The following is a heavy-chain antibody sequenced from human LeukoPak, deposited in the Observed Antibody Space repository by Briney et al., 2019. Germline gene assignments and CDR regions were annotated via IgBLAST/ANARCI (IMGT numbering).Heavy chain of an antibody. J-gene: IGHJ4*02. CDR1: GGSISSGSYY. CDR2: IYYSGST. D-gene: IGHD3-3*01. V-gene: IGHV4-61*01. CDR3: ARDSSSPYDFWSGYDY. Sequence: SQTLSLTCTVSGGSISSGSYYWSWIRQPPGKGLEWIGYIYYSGSTNYNPSLKSRVTISVDTSKNQFSLKLSSVTAADTAVYYCARDSSSPYDFWSGYDYWGQGTLVTVSS.